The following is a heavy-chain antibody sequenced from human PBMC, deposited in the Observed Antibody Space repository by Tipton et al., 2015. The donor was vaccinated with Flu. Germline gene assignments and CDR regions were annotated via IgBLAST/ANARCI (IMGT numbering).Heavy chain of an antibody. D-gene: IGHD6-19*01. CDR1: GGSVSSADYY. J-gene: IGHJ4*02. V-gene: IGHV4-61*08. CDR3: ARVKTVTGTWSFDY. Sequence: TLSLTCTVSGGSVSSADYYWNWIRQPPGKGLEWIGHIYYSGSTNYNPALESRVTLSVDTSKGQFSLKLTSVTAADTAVYYCARVKTVTGTWSFDYWGQGALVTVSS. CDR2: IYYSGST.